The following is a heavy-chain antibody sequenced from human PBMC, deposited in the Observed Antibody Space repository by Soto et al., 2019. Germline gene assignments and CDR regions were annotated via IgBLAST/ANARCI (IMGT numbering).Heavy chain of an antibody. CDR1: GGTFSSYA. CDR2: IIPIFGTA. V-gene: IGHV1-69*12. CDR3: ARGITGTVSYYYGMDV. D-gene: IGHD1-20*01. Sequence: QVQLVQSGAEVKKPGSSVKVSCKASGGTFSSYAISWVRQAPGQGLEWMGGIIPIFGTANYAQKLQGRVTIAADESTSTAYMELSSLRSEDTAVYYCARGITGTVSYYYGMDVWGQGTTVTVSS. J-gene: IGHJ6*02.